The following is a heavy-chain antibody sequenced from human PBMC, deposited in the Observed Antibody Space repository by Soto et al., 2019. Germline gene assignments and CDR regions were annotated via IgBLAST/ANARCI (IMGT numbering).Heavy chain of an antibody. Sequence: PGGSLRLSCAASGFTFSTYAMNWVRQAPGKGLEWVSEISGSGGSTYCADSVKGRFTISRDNSENTVYLQMNSLRAEDTAVYYCAKDGSNYCSSIRCLWDPDYWGQGTLVTVSS. CDR2: ISGSGGST. CDR1: GFTFSTYA. V-gene: IGHV3-23*01. CDR3: AKDGSNYCSSIRCLWDPDY. J-gene: IGHJ4*02. D-gene: IGHD2-2*01.